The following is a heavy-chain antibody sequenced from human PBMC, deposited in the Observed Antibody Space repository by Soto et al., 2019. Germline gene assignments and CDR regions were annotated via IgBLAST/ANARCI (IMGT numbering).Heavy chain of an antibody. V-gene: IGHV4-31*03. J-gene: IGHJ3*02. CDR1: GVTIISGGYY. Sequence: TLSLTCTVSGVTIISGGYYWSWIRQHPGKGLEWIGYIYYSGSTYYNPSLKSRVTISVDTSKNQFSLKLSSVTAADTAVYYCARDSPGDYVWGSYRFRNAFDIWGQGTMVTVSS. CDR2: IYYSGST. CDR3: ARDSPGDYVWGSYRFRNAFDI. D-gene: IGHD3-16*02.